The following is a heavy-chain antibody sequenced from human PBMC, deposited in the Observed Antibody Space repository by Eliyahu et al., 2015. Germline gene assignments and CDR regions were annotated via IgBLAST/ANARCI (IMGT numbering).Heavy chain of an antibody. CDR1: GGSVXXXGQY. J-gene: IGHJ6*02. CDR2: IYYSGNT. CDR3: ARHSGVRVTDYYGVDV. Sequence: QLQLQESGPGLVKPSXTLSXTCTVSGGSVXXXGQYWGWIRQPPGKGLEWIANIYYSGNTYYTPSLKSRVSISVDTSKNQFSLMLSSVTAADTAVYYCARHSGVRVTDYYGVDVWGQGTTVTVSS. V-gene: IGHV4-39*01. D-gene: IGHD6-25*01.